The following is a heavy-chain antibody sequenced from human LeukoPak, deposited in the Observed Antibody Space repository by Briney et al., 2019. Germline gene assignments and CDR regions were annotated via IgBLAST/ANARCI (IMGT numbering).Heavy chain of an antibody. D-gene: IGHD3-10*01. V-gene: IGHV3-7*04. Sequence: GGSLRLPCAASGFTFSSYWMSWVRQAPGKGLEWVANIKQDESEKYYVDSVKGRFTISRDNAKNSLYLQMNILRADDTAVYYCAKAGRRDSVFDYWGQGSLVTVSS. CDR3: AKAGRRDSVFDY. CDR1: GFTFSSYW. CDR2: IKQDESEK. J-gene: IGHJ4*02.